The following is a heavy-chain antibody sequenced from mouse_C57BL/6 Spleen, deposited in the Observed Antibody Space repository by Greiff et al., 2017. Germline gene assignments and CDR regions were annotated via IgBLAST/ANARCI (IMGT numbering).Heavy chain of an antibody. Sequence: QVQLQQPGAELVKPGASVKVSCKASGYTFTSYWMHWVKQRPGQGLEWIGRIHPSDSDTNYNQKFKGKATLTVDKSSSTAYMQLSSLTSEDSAVYYCAIEYGYDKKFAYWGQGTLVTVSA. CDR3: AIEYGYDKKFAY. J-gene: IGHJ3*01. V-gene: IGHV1-74*01. CDR1: GYTFTSYW. CDR2: IHPSDSDT. D-gene: IGHD2-2*01.